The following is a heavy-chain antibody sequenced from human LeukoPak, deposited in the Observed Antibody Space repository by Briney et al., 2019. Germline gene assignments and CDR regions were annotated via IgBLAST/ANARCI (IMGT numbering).Heavy chain of an antibody. CDR3: ARLYCSSTSCYEYDYYMDV. V-gene: IGHV4-34*01. Sequence: SETLSLTCAVYGGSFSGYYWSWIRQPPGKGLEWIGEINHSGSTNYNPSLKSRVTISVDTSKNQFSLKLSSVTAADTAVYYCARLYCSSTSCYEYDYYMDVWGKGTTVTISS. D-gene: IGHD2-2*01. CDR2: INHSGST. CDR1: GGSFSGYY. J-gene: IGHJ6*03.